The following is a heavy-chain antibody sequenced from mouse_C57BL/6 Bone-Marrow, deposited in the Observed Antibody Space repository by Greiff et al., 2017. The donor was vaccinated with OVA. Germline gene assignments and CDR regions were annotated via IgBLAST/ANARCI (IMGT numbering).Heavy chain of an antibody. Sequence: VQLQQPGAELVKPGASVKLSCKASGYTFTSYWMHWVKQRPGQGLEWIGMIHPNSGSTNYNEKFKSKATLTVDKSSSTAYMQLSSLTLEDSAVYYCARDLLWPFAYWGQGTLVTVSA. J-gene: IGHJ3*01. CDR1: GYTFTSYW. CDR2: IHPNSGST. D-gene: IGHD2-1*01. CDR3: ARDLLWPFAY. V-gene: IGHV1-64*01.